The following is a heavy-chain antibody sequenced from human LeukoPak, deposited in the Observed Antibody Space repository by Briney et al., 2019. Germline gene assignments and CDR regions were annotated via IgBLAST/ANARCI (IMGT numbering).Heavy chain of an antibody. D-gene: IGHD3-16*01. CDR2: ISTDGSYK. Sequence: GKSLRLSCAVSGFTFSSFPFHWVHQAPGKGLEWVAAISTDGSYKYHGDSVKGRFTISRDNPMNTLYLQMNDLRPDDTAVYYCARSLIPGRWYFDLWGRGTLVTVSS. V-gene: IGHV3-30*04. CDR1: GFTFSSFP. CDR3: ARSLIPGRWYFDL. J-gene: IGHJ2*01.